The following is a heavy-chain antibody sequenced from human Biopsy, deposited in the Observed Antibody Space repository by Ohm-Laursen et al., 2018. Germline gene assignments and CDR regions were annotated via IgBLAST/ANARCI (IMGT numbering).Heavy chain of an antibody. D-gene: IGHD2-15*01. CDR1: GYTFAGYY. V-gene: IGHV1-2*02. Sequence: SVKVSCKASGYTFAGYYLHWVRQAHGHGLEWMGWINPNSGNANYAQSFQGRLTVTRDTSITTAYMELTSLTSDDTAIYYCARVPAYPSIDGYYGLDLWGQGTTVIVSS. J-gene: IGHJ6*02. CDR3: ARVPAYPSIDGYYGLDL. CDR2: INPNSGNA.